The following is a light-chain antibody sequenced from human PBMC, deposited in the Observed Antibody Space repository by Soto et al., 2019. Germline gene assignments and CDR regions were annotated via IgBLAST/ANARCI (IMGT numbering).Light chain of an antibody. V-gene: IGLV2-14*01. CDR2: EVS. J-gene: IGLJ1*01. CDR3: SSYTSSSIDYV. CDR1: SSDVGGYNY. Sequence: QSALTQPASVSGSPGQSITISCTGTSSDVGGYNYVSWYQQHPGKAPKLMIYEVSNRPSGVSNRFSGSKSGNTASLTISGLQAEDEADYYCSSYTSSSIDYVFGTGTQRTVL.